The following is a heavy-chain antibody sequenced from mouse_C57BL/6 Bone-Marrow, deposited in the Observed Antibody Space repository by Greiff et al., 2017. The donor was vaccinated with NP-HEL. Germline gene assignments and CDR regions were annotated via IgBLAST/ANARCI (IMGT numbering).Heavy chain of an antibody. V-gene: IGHV5-17*01. J-gene: IGHJ4*01. D-gene: IGHD2-12*01. Sequence: EVQWVESGGGLVKPGGSLKLSCAASGFTFSDYGMHWVRQAPEKGLEWVAYISSGSSTIYYADTVKGRFTISRDNAKNTLFLQMTSLRSEDTAMYYCARRYRGLYYYAMDYWGQGTSVTVSS. CDR2: ISSGSSTI. CDR3: ARRYRGLYYYAMDY. CDR1: GFTFSDYG.